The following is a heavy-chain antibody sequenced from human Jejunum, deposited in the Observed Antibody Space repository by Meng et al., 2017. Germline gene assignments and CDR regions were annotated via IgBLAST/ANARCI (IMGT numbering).Heavy chain of an antibody. CDR3: ARALGTYGTFFDY. V-gene: IGHV4-4*02. D-gene: IGHD2-8*01. Sequence: QLQDWRPGLVTPSRTLSLTCAVSSDSITRRNWWRWVRQPPGKGLEWIGEIFHTGSTNYNPSLRSRLTISVDKSKNQFSLKLSSVTAADTAVYYCARALGTYGTFFDYWGQGTLVTVSS. J-gene: IGHJ4*02. CDR2: IFHTGST. CDR1: SDSITRRNW.